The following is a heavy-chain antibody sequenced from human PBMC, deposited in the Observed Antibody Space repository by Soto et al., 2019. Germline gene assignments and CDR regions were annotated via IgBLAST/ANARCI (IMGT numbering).Heavy chain of an antibody. CDR3: AREKSDLELFNWLDP. D-gene: IGHD1-7*01. Sequence: GESLKISCEASGYSFTTYWISWVRQMPGKGLEWMGAIDPRDSYTKYSPSFQGHVTISVDKSISTAYLQWNSLKASDTAIYYCAREKSDLELFNWLDPWGHRTPVTVSS. V-gene: IGHV5-10-1*01. CDR2: IDPRDSYT. J-gene: IGHJ5*02. CDR1: GYSFTTYW.